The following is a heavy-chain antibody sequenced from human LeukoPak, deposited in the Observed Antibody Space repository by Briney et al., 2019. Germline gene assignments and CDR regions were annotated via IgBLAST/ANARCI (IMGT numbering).Heavy chain of an antibody. Sequence: KPSETLSLTCAVYGGSFSGYYWSWIRQPPGKGLEWIGEINHSGSTNYNPSLKSRVTISVDTSKNQFSLKLSSVTAADTAVYYCARDVREDCSSTSCYHRYYFDYWGQGTLVTVSS. D-gene: IGHD2-2*01. J-gene: IGHJ4*02. CDR1: GGSFSGYY. CDR3: ARDVREDCSSTSCYHRYYFDY. V-gene: IGHV4-34*01. CDR2: INHSGST.